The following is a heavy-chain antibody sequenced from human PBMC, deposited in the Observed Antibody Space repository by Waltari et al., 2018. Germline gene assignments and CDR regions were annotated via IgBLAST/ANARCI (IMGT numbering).Heavy chain of an antibody. D-gene: IGHD1-26*01. CDR1: GFTFRNYG. J-gene: IGHJ4*02. CDR2: ISGSGGTT. Sequence: EVRLVESGGGLVQPGGSLTLSCAASGFTFRNYGMSWVRQAPGKGLECVSTISGSGGTTFYADSVKGRFTMSKDNSKNTLFLQMNSLRFDDTAEYYCAKSTGSYYEVFDYWGRGTLVTVSS. V-gene: IGHV3-23*04. CDR3: AKSTGSYYEVFDY.